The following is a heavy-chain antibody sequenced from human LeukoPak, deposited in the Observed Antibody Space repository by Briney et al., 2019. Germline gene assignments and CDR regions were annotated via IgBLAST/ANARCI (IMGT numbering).Heavy chain of an antibody. Sequence: ASVKVSCKASGYTFTGYYMHWVRQAPGQGLEWMGWINPNSGGTNYAQKFQGRVTMTRDTSISTAYVELSRLRSDDTAVYYCARDLHGWNSSRFDPWGQGTLVTVSS. CDR2: INPNSGGT. V-gene: IGHV1-2*02. CDR1: GYTFTGYY. D-gene: IGHD1-7*01. CDR3: ARDLHGWNSSRFDP. J-gene: IGHJ5*02.